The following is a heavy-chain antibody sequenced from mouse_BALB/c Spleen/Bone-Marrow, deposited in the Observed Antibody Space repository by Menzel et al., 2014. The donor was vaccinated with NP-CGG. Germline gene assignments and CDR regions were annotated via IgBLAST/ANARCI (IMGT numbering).Heavy chain of an antibody. CDR1: GFSLTSYG. J-gene: IGHJ4*01. CDR2: IWSGGST. V-gene: IGHV2-4*02. D-gene: IGHD1-2*01. Sequence: VKLMESGPGLVQPSQSLSITCTVSGFSLTSYGVHWVRQPPGKGLEWLGVIWSGGSTDYNAVFIFRLSISKDNSKSQGFLKINSLQADDTAIYYCARQPLRRHAMDYWGQGTSVTVSS. CDR3: ARQPLRRHAMDY.